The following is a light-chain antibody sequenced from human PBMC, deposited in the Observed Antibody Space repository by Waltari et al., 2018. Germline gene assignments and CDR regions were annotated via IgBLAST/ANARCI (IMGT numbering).Light chain of an antibody. V-gene: IGKV3-20*01. CDR1: QSVGRT. J-gene: IGKJ1*01. CDR2: GAS. Sequence: EIVLTQSPGTLSLSPGERAIVSCRASQSVGRTLAWSQQKPGQAPRLLIYGASNRATGIPDRFIGSGSGTEFSLTISGLEPEDSAVYYCQHYLRLPVAFGQGTKVEIK. CDR3: QHYLRLPVA.